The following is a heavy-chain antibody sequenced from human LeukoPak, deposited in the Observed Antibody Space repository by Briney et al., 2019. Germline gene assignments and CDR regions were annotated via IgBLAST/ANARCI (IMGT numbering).Heavy chain of an antibody. D-gene: IGHD3-22*01. CDR3: ARKLDTMIAVVVTYYFDY. CDR2: ISGSGDST. CDR1: GFTFSSYA. J-gene: IGHJ4*02. V-gene: IGHV3-23*01. Sequence: GGSLRLSCAASGFTFSSYAMSWVRQAPGKGLEWVSVISGSGDSTNYADSVKGRFTISRDNSKNMLYLQMNSLRAEDTALYYCARKLDTMIAVVVTYYFDYWGQGTLVTVSS.